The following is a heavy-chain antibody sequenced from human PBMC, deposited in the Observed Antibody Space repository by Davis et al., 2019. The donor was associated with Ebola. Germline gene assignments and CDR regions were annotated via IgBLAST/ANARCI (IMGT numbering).Heavy chain of an antibody. CDR2: ISGSGGST. D-gene: IGHD5-18*01. J-gene: IGHJ6*02. Sequence: GGSLRLSCAASGFTFSSYAMSWVRQAPGKGLEWVSAISGSGGSTYYADSVKGRFTISRDNAKNSLYLQMNSLRDEDTAVYYCARVGYSYGSAYYGMDVWGQGTTVTVSS. CDR1: GFTFSSYA. V-gene: IGHV3-23*01. CDR3: ARVGYSYGSAYYGMDV.